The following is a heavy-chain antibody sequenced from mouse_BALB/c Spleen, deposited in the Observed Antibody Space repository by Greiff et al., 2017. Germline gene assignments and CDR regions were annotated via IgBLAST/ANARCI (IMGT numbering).Heavy chain of an antibody. V-gene: IGHV5-6*01. D-gene: IGHD4-1*01. J-gene: IGHJ2*01. Sequence: EVKVVESGGDLVKPGGSLKLSCAASGFTFSSYGMSWVRQTPDKRLEWVATISSGGSYTYYPDSVKGRFTISRDNAKNTLYLQMSSLKSEDTAMYYCARHLTDYWGQGTTLTVSS. CDR2: ISSGGSYT. CDR1: GFTFSSYG. CDR3: ARHLTDY.